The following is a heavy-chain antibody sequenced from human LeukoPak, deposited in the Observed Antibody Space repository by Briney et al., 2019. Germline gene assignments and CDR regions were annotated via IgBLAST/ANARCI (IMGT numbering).Heavy chain of an antibody. Sequence: GASVKDSCKASGYTFTSYDINCVRQATGQGLEWMGWMNPNSGNTGYAQKFQGRVTMTRNTSISTAYMDLSSLRSEDTAGYYCARVLLKAARDLGYWGQGTLVTVSS. D-gene: IGHD6-6*01. V-gene: IGHV1-8*01. CDR1: GYTFTSYD. J-gene: IGHJ4*02. CDR2: MNPNSGNT. CDR3: ARVLLKAARDLGY.